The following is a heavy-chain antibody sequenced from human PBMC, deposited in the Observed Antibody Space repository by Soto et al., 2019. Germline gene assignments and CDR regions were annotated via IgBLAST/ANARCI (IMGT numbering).Heavy chain of an antibody. V-gene: IGHV4-4*02. J-gene: IGHJ6*02. CDR3: ARDDHIVVVPTALGAMDV. CDR2: IYHSGST. Sequence: QVQLQESGPGLVKPSETLSLTCAVYGGSISSNKWWSWVRQPPGKGLEWIGEIYHSGSTNYNPSLMTRVTRSLDNSKNQFALKLTSVTAADSAVYYCARDDHIVVVPTALGAMDVWGQGTTVTVSS. D-gene: IGHD2-2*01. CDR1: GGSISSNKW.